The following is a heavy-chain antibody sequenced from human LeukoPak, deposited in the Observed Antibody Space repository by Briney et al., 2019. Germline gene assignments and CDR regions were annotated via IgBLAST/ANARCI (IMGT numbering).Heavy chain of an antibody. CDR2: ISWNSGSI. D-gene: IGHD6-19*01. CDR3: AKDSFGEYSSGWYARRLFDY. J-gene: IGHJ4*02. Sequence: GGSLRLSCAASGFTFSSYAMSWVCQAPGKGLEWVSGISWNSGSIGYADSVKGRFTISRDNAKNSLYLQMNSLRAEDTALYYCAKDSFGEYSSGWYARRLFDYWGQGTLVTVSS. CDR1: GFTFSSYA. V-gene: IGHV3-9*01.